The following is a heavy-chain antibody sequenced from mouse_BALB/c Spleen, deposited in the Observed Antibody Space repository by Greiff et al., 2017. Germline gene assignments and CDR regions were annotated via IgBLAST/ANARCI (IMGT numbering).Heavy chain of an antibody. J-gene: IGHJ4*01. V-gene: IGHV5-17*02. CDR2: ISSGSSTI. Sequence: EVNLVESGGGLVQPGGSRKLSCAASGFTFSSFGMHWVRQAPEKGLEWVAYISSGSSTIYYADTVKGRFTISRDNPKNTLFLQMTSLRSEDTAMYYCARGDYGGAMDYWGQGTSVTVSS. D-gene: IGHD1-1*01. CDR1: GFTFSSFG. CDR3: ARGDYGGAMDY.